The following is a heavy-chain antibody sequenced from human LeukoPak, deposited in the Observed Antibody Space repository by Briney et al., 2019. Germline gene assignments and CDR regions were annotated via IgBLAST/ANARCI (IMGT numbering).Heavy chain of an antibody. CDR1: GFTFDDYA. J-gene: IGHJ4*02. CDR3: AKDLTTGTLSFDY. V-gene: IGHV3-33*06. D-gene: IGHD1-1*01. Sequence: PGGSLRLSCAASGFTFDDYAMHWVRQAPGKGLEWVAVIWYDGSEKYYADSVKGRFTISRDNSKNTLYLQMNSLRAEDTAEYYCAKDLTTGTLSFDYWGQGTLVTVSS. CDR2: IWYDGSEK.